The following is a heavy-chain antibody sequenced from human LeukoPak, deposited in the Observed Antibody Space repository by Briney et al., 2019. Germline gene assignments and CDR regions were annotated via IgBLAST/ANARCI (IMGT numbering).Heavy chain of an antibody. Sequence: PGGSLRLSCAASGFTFSSYAMSWVRQAPGKGLEWVSYISSSGSTIYYADSVKGRFTISRDNAKNSLYLQMNSLRAEDTAVYYCAREQYPTYYDFWSGSIGMDVWGQGTTVTVSS. CDR3: AREQYPTYYDFWSGSIGMDV. D-gene: IGHD3-3*01. CDR1: GFTFSSYA. CDR2: ISSSGSTI. J-gene: IGHJ6*02. V-gene: IGHV3-48*04.